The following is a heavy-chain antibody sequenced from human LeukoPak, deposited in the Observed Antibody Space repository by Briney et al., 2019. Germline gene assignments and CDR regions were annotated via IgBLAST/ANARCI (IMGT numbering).Heavy chain of an antibody. CDR2: INPNSGGT. CDR3: ARGTYYYDSSGYGFGY. CDR1: GYTFTGYY. D-gene: IGHD3-22*01. J-gene: IGHJ4*02. V-gene: IGHV1-2*02. Sequence: ASVKVSCKASGYTFTGYYMHWVRQAPGQGLEWMGWINPNSGGTNYAQKFQGRVTMTRDTSISTAYMELSRLRSDDTAVYYCARGTYYYDSSGYGFGYWGQGTLVTVSS.